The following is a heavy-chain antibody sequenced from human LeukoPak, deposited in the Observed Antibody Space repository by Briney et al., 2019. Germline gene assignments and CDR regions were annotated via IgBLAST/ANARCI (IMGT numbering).Heavy chain of an antibody. J-gene: IGHJ3*02. CDR3: ARDLEI. CDR2: IKQDGSEK. V-gene: IGHV3-7*01. CDR1: GFTFDDYG. Sequence: GRSLRLSCAASGFTFDDYGMTWVRQPPGKGLEWVAIIKQDGSEKYYVNSVKGRFTISRDNAKNSLYLQLNILRAEDTAVYYCARDLEIWGQGTMVTVSS.